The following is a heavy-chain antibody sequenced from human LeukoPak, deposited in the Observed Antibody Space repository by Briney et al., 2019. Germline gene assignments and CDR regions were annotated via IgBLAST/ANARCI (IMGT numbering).Heavy chain of an antibody. J-gene: IGHJ4*02. CDR1: GGSISSGSYY. Sequence: PSETLSLTCTVSGGSISSGSYYWSWIRQPAGKGLEWIGRIYTSGSTNYNPSLKSRVTISVDTSKNQFSLKLSSVTAADTAVYYCAGGDFWSGYRNDYWGQGTLVTVSS. V-gene: IGHV4-61*02. CDR2: IYTSGST. CDR3: AGGDFWSGYRNDY. D-gene: IGHD3-3*01.